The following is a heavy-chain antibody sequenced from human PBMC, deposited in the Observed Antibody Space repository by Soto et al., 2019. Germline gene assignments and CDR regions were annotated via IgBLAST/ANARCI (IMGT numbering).Heavy chain of an antibody. CDR3: ARGARYFDWTSMGRLRRDGMDV. CDR2: INPNSGGT. Sequence: QVQLVQSGAEVKKPGASVKVSCKASGYTFTGYYMHWVRQAPGQGLEWMGWINPNSGGTNYAQKFQGWVTMTRDTSISTAYMELSRLRSDDTAVYYCARGARYFDWTSMGRLRRDGMDVWGQGTTVTVSS. J-gene: IGHJ6*02. D-gene: IGHD3-9*01. V-gene: IGHV1-2*04. CDR1: GYTFTGYY.